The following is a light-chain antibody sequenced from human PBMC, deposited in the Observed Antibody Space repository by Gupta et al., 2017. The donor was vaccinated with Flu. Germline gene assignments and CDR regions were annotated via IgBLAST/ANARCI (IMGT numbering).Light chain of an antibody. V-gene: IGKV3-20*01. CDR3: QHYGSSPFT. J-gene: IGKJ3*01. Sequence: EIVLTQSPGTLSLSPGETATLSCRASQSVSSNSLAWYKQKPGQAPRLLIFGASSSATGIPDRFSGSGSGTDFTLTISRLEPEDFAVYCCQHYGSSPFTFGPGTKVEIK. CDR2: GAS. CDR1: QSVSSNS.